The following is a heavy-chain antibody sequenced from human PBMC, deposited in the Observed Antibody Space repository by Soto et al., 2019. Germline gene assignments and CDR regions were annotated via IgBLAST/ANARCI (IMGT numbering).Heavy chain of an antibody. Sequence: SLKISCKGSGYSFTSYWIGWVRQMPGKGLEWMGIIYPGDSDTRYSPSFQGQVTISADKSISTAYLQWSSLKASDTAMYYCARHRYLDFWSGWYYYYGMDVWGQGTTVTVSS. CDR3: ARHRYLDFWSGWYYYYGMDV. CDR2: IYPGDSDT. V-gene: IGHV5-51*01. J-gene: IGHJ6*02. CDR1: GYSFTSYW. D-gene: IGHD3-3*01.